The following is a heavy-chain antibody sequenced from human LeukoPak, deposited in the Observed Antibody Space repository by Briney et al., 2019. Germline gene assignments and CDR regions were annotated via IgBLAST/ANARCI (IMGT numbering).Heavy chain of an antibody. CDR1: GFSLSTSGEG. Sequence: SGPTLVNPTQTLTLTCAFTGFSLSTSGEGVGWIRQPPGKALEWLAVIYWDDDKRYRPSLKSRLTITKDTSKNQVVLTMTNMDPVDTATYYCAHRTTAFDIWGQGTMVTVSS. J-gene: IGHJ3*02. D-gene: IGHD1-1*01. CDR3: AHRTTAFDI. CDR2: IYWDDDK. V-gene: IGHV2-5*02.